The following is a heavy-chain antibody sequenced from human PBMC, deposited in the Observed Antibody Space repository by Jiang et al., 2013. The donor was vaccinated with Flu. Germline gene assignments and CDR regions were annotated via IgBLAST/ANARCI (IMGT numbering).Heavy chain of an antibody. CDR2: INHSGST. V-gene: IGHV4-34*01. Sequence: ARLLKPSETLSLTCAVYGGSFSGYYWSWIRQPPGKGLEWIGEINHSGSTNYNPSLKSRVTISVDTSKNQFSLKLSSVTAADTAVYYCARGRSRIAAAPFYFDYWGQGTLVTVSS. CDR3: ARGRSRIAAAPFYFDY. D-gene: IGHD6-13*01. J-gene: IGHJ4*02. CDR1: GGSFSGYY.